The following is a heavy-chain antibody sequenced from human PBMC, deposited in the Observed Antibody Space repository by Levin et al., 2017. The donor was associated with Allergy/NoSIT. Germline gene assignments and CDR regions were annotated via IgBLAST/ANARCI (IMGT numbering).Heavy chain of an antibody. V-gene: IGHV3-48*04. J-gene: IGHJ4*02. CDR1: GLNFMSHS. CDR2: ISGGSTTTI. CDR3: VSAPSFSSGWYGPIVDY. Sequence: GESLKISCVGSGLNFMSHSMNWVRQAPGKGLEWISYISGGSTTTIYYAESVKGRFTVSRDNAESSLYLQMNSLTAEDTAVYYCVSAPSFSSGWYGPIVDYWGQGTLVTVSS. D-gene: IGHD6-19*01.